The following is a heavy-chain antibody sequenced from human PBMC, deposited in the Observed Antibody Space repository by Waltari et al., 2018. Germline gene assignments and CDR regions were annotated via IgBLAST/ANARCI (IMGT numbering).Heavy chain of an antibody. D-gene: IGHD6-13*01. J-gene: IGHJ4*02. CDR1: SGSISSYS. CDR3: ARDMPGIAAAGTSAAGFDY. Sequence: QVQLQASGTGLVKPSETPSLTSTVSSGSISSYSWCCIRQPPGKGLEWIGYIYYSGSTNYNPYLKSRVTISVDTSKNQFSLKLSSVTAADTAVYYCARDMPGIAAAGTSAAGFDYWGQGTLVTVSS. CDR2: IYYSGST. V-gene: IGHV4-59*01.